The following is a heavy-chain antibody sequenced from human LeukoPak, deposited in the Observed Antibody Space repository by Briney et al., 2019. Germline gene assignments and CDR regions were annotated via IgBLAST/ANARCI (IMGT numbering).Heavy chain of an antibody. V-gene: IGHV4-30-4*01. CDR3: ARAPSYYDTTGDVFDY. Sequence: SQTLSLTCSVPGDSITSDDYYWSWIRQPPGKGLEWIGYIYYSDSTNYNPSLKSRVTILVDTSKNQFSLKLSSVTAADTAVYFCARAPSYYDTTGDVFDYWGQGTLVTVSS. CDR1: GDSITSDDYY. CDR2: IYYSDST. D-gene: IGHD3-22*01. J-gene: IGHJ4*02.